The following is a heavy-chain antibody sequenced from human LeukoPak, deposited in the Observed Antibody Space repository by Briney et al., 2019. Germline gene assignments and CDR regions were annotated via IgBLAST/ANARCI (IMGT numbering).Heavy chain of an antibody. CDR2: ISYDGSNK. V-gene: IGHV3-30*04. CDR1: GFTFSSYA. D-gene: IGHD2-2*01. J-gene: IGHJ6*02. CDR3: VKDRPCETCMPMDA. Sequence: GGSLRLSCAASGFTFSSYAMHWVRQAPGKGLEWVAVISYDGSNKYYADSVKGRFTISRDNSKDTVSLQMNSLRAEDSAIYFCVKDRPCETCMPMDAWGQGTTVTVSS.